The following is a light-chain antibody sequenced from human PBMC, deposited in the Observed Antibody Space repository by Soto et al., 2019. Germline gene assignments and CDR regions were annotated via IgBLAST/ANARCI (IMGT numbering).Light chain of an antibody. J-gene: IGLJ3*02. V-gene: IGLV6-57*01. CDR3: QSYDNNNSWV. CDR1: SGSIASSY. Sequence: NFMLTQPHSVSESPGKTVTISCTRSSGSIASSYVQWYQQRPGSSPTTVIYEDNQRPSGVPDRFSGSIDSSSNSASLTISGLKTEDEADYYCQSYDNNNSWVFGGGTKLTVL. CDR2: EDN.